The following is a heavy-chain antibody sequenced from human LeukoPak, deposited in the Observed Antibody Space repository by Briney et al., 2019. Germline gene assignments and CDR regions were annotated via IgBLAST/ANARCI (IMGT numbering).Heavy chain of an antibody. Sequence: PSETLSLTCTVSGGSISSTSYCWGWIRQPPGKGLEWMGSIYYSGCTYYSPSSKSRLTISADTSKNQFSLNVSTVTAADTAVYSCARGSRLDTAMVRGGYYYMDVWGKGTTVTVSS. V-gene: IGHV4-39*01. J-gene: IGHJ6*03. CDR3: ARGSRLDTAMVRGGYYYMDV. D-gene: IGHD5-18*01. CDR1: GGSISSTSYC. CDR2: IYYSGCT.